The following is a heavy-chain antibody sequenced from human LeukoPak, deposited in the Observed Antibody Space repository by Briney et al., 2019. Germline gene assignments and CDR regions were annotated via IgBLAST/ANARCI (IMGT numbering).Heavy chain of an antibody. Sequence: PGGSLRLSCVASGFTFSNYWMTWFRQTPGKGLEWVGNINQDGSEKYYLDSVKGRFTISRDNSKNTLYLQMNSLRAEDTAVYYCAKDVVDGYNKAFDYWGQGTLVTVSS. J-gene: IGHJ4*02. CDR3: AKDVVDGYNKAFDY. D-gene: IGHD5-24*01. CDR1: GFTFSNYW. V-gene: IGHV3-7*03. CDR2: INQDGSEK.